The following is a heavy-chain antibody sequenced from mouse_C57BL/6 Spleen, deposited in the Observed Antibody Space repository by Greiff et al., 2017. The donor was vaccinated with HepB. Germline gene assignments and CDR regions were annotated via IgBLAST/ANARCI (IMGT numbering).Heavy chain of an antibody. CDR1: GFTFSSYA. CDR2: ISSGGDYI. Sequence: EVQLVESGEGLVKPGGSLKLSCAASGFTFSSYAMSWVRQTPEKRLEWVAYISSGGDYIYYADTVKGRVTISRDNARNTLYLQMSSLKSEDTAMYYCTRGAYYYAMDYWGQGTSVTVSS. V-gene: IGHV5-9-1*02. J-gene: IGHJ4*01. CDR3: TRGAYYYAMDY.